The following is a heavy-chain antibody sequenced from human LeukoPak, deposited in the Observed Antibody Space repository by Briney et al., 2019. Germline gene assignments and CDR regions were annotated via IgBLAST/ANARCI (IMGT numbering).Heavy chain of an antibody. CDR2: ISAYNGNT. D-gene: IGHD4-17*01. CDR1: GYTFSSHG. V-gene: IGHV1-18*01. CDR3: ARSTTKAFDI. Sequence: GSVKVSCKASGYTFSSHGISWVRQAPGQGLEWMAWISAYNGNTNYAQKLQGRVTMTTDTSTSTAYMELRSLRSDDTAVYYCARSTTKAFDIWGQGTMVTVSS. J-gene: IGHJ3*02.